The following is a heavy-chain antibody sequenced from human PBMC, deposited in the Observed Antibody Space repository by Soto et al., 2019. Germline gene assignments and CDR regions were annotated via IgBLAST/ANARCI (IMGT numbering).Heavy chain of an antibody. D-gene: IGHD2-2*01. CDR3: AKGAISTVLRYYYFYNTDV. J-gene: IGHJ6*02. Sequence: EVQLLESGGGLVQPGESLRLSCAASGFTFSTYGMSWVRQAPGRGLEWVSGVSGSGAATYYADSVRGRFTISRDNSKDTMYVQMNSLSVEDTALYYCAKGAISTVLRYYYFYNTDVWGQGTAVTVSS. CDR2: VSGSGAAT. CDR1: GFTFSTYG. V-gene: IGHV3-23*01.